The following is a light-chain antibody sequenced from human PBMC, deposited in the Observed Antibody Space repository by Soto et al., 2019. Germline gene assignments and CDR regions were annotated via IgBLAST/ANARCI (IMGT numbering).Light chain of an antibody. CDR1: QSISTW. Sequence: DIQMTQSPSTLSASVGDRVTITCRASQSISTWLAWYQQKPGKAPKLLIYKASNLEGGVPSRFSGSGSGTEFNITISSLQPDDFATYYCQQSNTDPLTFGGGTTVEIK. J-gene: IGKJ4*01. V-gene: IGKV1-5*03. CDR2: KAS. CDR3: QQSNTDPLT.